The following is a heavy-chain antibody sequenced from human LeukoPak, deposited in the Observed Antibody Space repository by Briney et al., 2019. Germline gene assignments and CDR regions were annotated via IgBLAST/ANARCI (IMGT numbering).Heavy chain of an antibody. CDR2: ISYDGSNK. V-gene: IGHV3-30*18. D-gene: IGHD2-2*01. Sequence: PGGSLRLSCAASGFTFSNYGMHWVREAPGKGLEWGVVISYDGSNKYYADSVKGRFTISRDNSKNTLYLQMNSLTAEDTALYYCAKGGCSSTTCYLANPWGQGTLVTVSS. CDR1: GFTFSNYG. CDR3: AKGGCSSTTCYLANP. J-gene: IGHJ5*02.